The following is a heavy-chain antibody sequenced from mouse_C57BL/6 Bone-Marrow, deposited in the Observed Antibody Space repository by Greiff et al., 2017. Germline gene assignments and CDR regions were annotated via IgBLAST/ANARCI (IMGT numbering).Heavy chain of an antibody. J-gene: IGHJ1*03. CDR3: KRGAQLGLYWDFDV. V-gene: IGHV5-9-1*02. CDR2: ISRGGDYI. CDR1: GFTFSSYA. Sequence: DVQLVESGEGLVKPGGSLKLSCAASGFTFSSYAMSWVRQTPEKRLEWVAYISRGGDYIYYADTGKGRITISRDNARNTLYLQMSSRKSEDTAMDYCKRGAQLGLYWDFDVWGTGTTVTVSS. D-gene: IGHD4-1*02.